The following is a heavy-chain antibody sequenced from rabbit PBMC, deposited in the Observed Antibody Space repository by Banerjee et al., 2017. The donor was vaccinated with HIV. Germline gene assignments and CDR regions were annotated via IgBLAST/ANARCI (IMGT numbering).Heavy chain of an antibody. CDR1: GIDFSSYYY. Sequence: QSLEESGGDLVKPGASLTLTCTASGIDFSSYYYMCWVRQAPGKGLEWIACIYIGSSGSTYYASWAKGRFTISKTSSTTVTLQMTSLTAADTATYFCARDLSSSSHYRSYYGMDLWGQGTLVTVS. V-gene: IGHV1S40*01. D-gene: IGHD1-1*01. J-gene: IGHJ6*01. CDR2: IYIGSSGST. CDR3: ARDLSSSSHYRSYYGMDL.